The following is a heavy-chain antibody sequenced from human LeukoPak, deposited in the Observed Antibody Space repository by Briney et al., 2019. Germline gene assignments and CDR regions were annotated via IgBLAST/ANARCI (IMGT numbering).Heavy chain of an antibody. CDR2: IYPGDSDT. CDR3: ARQRDTYDAFDI. Sequence: GASLQISCKGSGYGFTSFWIGWVRRMPGKGLEWMGIIYPGDSDTRYSPSFQGQVTISADKSISTAYLQWSSLKASDTAMYYCARQRDTYDAFDIWGQGTMVTVSS. V-gene: IGHV5-51*01. D-gene: IGHD3-16*02. J-gene: IGHJ3*02. CDR1: GYGFTSFW.